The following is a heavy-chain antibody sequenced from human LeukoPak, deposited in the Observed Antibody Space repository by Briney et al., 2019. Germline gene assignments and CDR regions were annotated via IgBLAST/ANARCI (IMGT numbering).Heavy chain of an antibody. D-gene: IGHD6-19*01. CDR1: GGAISSYY. Sequence: SETLSLTCSVSGGAISSYYWSWIRQPPGKGLEWIGYIYYSGSTNYNPSLKSRVTISVDTSKNQFSLKLSSVTAADTAVYYCARAHSSGWYNWFDPWGQGTLVTVSS. V-gene: IGHV4-59*12. CDR3: ARAHSSGWYNWFDP. CDR2: IYYSGST. J-gene: IGHJ5*02.